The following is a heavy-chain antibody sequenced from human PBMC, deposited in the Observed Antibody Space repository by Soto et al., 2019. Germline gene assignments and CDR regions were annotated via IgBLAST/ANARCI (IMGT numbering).Heavy chain of an antibody. J-gene: IGHJ5*02. D-gene: IGHD3-16*02. CDR2: ISPYNGKT. Sequence: GAPGEGSCKASCYFFFSRRRRWGGQAPGQGVVGRGWISPYNGKTKYAQNFQGRITMTTDTSTSTVYMELRSLRSEDTAVYYCARSSGGVFGIIIEGSNWLAPWGQGSLVTVSS. V-gene: IGHV1-18*04. CDR3: ARSSGGVFGIIIEGSNWLAP. CDR1: CYFFFSRR.